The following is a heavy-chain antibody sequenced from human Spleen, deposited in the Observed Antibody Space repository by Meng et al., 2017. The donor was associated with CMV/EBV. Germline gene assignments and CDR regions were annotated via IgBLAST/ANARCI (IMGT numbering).Heavy chain of an antibody. CDR2: INPSGGTL. V-gene: IGHV1-46*01. J-gene: IGHJ4*02. Sequence: ASVKVSCKASGYTFTSYYIHWVRQAPGQGLEWMGLINPSGGTLSYAQKFQGRVTVTRDTSTSTVYMEVSSLRSDDTAIYFCARADGDLGGAIDYWGQGTLVTVSS. CDR3: ARADGDLGGAIDY. CDR1: GYTFTSYY. D-gene: IGHD2-21*02.